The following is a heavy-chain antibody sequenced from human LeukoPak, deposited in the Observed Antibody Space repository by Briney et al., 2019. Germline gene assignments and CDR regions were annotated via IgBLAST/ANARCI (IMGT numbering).Heavy chain of an antibody. Sequence: GGSLRLSCAASGFTFSSYSMNWVRQAPGKGLEWVSSISSSSSYIYYADSVKGRFTISRDNAKNSLYLQMNSLRAEDTAVYYCARDGSRGSGSYDYWGQGTLVTVSS. CDR2: ISSSSSYI. CDR3: ARDGSRGSGSYDY. CDR1: GFTFSSYS. J-gene: IGHJ4*02. D-gene: IGHD1-26*01. V-gene: IGHV3-21*01.